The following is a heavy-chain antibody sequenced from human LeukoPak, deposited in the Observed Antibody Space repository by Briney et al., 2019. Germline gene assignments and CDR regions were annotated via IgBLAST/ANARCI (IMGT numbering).Heavy chain of an antibody. CDR3: ARDAAAAGEAYFDY. CDR1: GFTFSSYG. J-gene: IGHJ4*02. D-gene: IGHD6-13*01. Sequence: GRSLRLSCAASGFTFSSYGMHGVRQAPGKGREGVAVIWYDGSNKYYADSVKGRFTISRDNSKNTLYLQMNSRRPEATAVYYCARDAAAAGEAYFDYWGQGTLVTVSS. CDR2: IWYDGSNK. V-gene: IGHV3-33*01.